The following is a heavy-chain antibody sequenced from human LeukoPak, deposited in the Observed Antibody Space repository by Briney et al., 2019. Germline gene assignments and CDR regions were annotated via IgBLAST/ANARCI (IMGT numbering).Heavy chain of an antibody. CDR3: AREVRGYYGSGEGVYFDY. D-gene: IGHD3-10*01. Sequence: GGSLRLSCAASGFTFSSYAMSWVRQAPGKGLEWVSGISGSGGSTYYADSVKGRFTISRDNSKNTLYLQMNSLRAEDTAVYYCAREVRGYYGSGEGVYFDYWGQGTLVTVSS. CDR1: GFTFSSYA. CDR2: ISGSGGST. J-gene: IGHJ4*02. V-gene: IGHV3-23*01.